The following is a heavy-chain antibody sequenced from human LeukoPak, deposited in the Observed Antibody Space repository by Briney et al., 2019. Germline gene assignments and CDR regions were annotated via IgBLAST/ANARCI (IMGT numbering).Heavy chain of an antibody. CDR3: ARAEDSYGDLFDY. J-gene: IGHJ4*02. Sequence: PSETLSLTCAVYGGSFSGYYWSWIRQPPGKGLEWIGEINHSGSTNYNPSLKSRVTISVDTSKNQFSLKLSSVTAADTAVYYCARAEDSYGDLFDYWGQGTLVTVSS. CDR1: GGSFSGYY. V-gene: IGHV4-34*09. CDR2: INHSGST. D-gene: IGHD5-18*01.